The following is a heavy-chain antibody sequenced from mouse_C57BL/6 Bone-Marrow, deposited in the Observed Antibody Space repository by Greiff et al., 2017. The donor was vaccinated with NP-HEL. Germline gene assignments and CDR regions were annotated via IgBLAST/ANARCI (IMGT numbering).Heavy chain of an antibody. CDR2: IYPRDGST. V-gene: IGHV1-85*01. CDR3: AREAVITAVGPYYFDY. J-gene: IGHJ2*01. CDR1: GYTFTSYD. Sequence: QVQLQQSGPELVKPGASVKLSCKASGYTFTSYDINWVKQRPGQGLEWIGWIYPRDGSTKYNEKFKGKATLTVDTSSSTAYMELHSLTSEDSAVYCWAREAVITAVGPYYFDYWGQGTTLTVSS. D-gene: IGHD1-1*01.